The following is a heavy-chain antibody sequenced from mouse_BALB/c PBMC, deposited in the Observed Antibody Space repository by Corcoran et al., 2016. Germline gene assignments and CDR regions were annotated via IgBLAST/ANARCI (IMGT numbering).Heavy chain of an antibody. D-gene: IGHD1-1*01. V-gene: IGHV8-12*01. CDR2: IYWDDDK. CDR3: ARRESSREVAY. CDR1: GFSLSTSGMG. Sequence: QVTLKESGPGILQPSQTLSLTCSFSGFSLSTSGMGVSWIRQPSGKGLEWLAHIYWDDDKRYNPSLKSRLTISKDTSSNQVFLKITSVDTADTATYYCARRESSREVAYWGQGTLVTVSA. J-gene: IGHJ3*01.